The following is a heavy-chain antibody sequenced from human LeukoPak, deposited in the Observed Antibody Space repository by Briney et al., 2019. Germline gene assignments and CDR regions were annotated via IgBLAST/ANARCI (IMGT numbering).Heavy chain of an antibody. D-gene: IGHD3-10*01. CDR3: ARTMVRGVLDAFDI. CDR1: GFTFSSHS. V-gene: IGHV3-21*01. CDR2: ISSSSSYI. Sequence: GGSLRLSCSASGFTFSSHSMNWVRQAPGKGLAWVSSISSSSSYIYYADSVKGRFTISRDNAKNSLYLQMNSLRAEDTAVYYCARTMVRGVLDAFDIWGQGTTVTVSS. J-gene: IGHJ3*02.